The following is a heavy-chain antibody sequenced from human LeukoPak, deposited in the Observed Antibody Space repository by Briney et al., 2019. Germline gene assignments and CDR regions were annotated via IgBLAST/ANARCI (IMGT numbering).Heavy chain of an antibody. D-gene: IGHD2-21*01. J-gene: IGHJ6*02. CDR3: ARHGLFRVYYGMDV. CDR2: IYYSGST. CDR1: GFPFTNAW. V-gene: IGHV4-59*08. Sequence: GSLRLSCVSSGFPFTNAWMGWVRQAPGKGLEWIGYIYYSGSTNYNPSLKSRVTISVDTSKNQFSLKLSSVTAADTAVYYCARHGLFRVYYGMDVWGQGTTVTVSS.